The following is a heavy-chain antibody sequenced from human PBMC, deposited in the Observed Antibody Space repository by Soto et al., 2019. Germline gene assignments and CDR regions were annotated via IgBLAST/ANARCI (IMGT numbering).Heavy chain of an antibody. J-gene: IGHJ4*02. V-gene: IGHV6-1*01. CDR1: GDSVSIYSGA. Sequence: SQTLSLTCVISGDSVSIYSGAWNGIRQSPSRGLEWLGRTYYRSKWYYDYAESVKSRIIISVDTSKNQFSLQLNSVTPEDAAVYYCANGPGYSLDYWGQGTVVTVSS. CDR3: ANGPGYSLDY. D-gene: IGHD5-12*01. CDR2: TYYRSKWYY.